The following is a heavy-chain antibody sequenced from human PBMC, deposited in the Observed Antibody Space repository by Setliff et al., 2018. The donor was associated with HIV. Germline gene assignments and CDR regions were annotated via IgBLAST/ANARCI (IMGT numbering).Heavy chain of an antibody. V-gene: IGHV4-38-2*02. CDR1: GLSISSDYY. CDR2: IYHSGST. Sequence: PSETLSLTCTVSGLSISSDYYGGWIRQPPGKGLEWIGSIYHSGSTYYNPSLQSRVTISVDTSKNQFSLKLSSVTAADTAVYYCARLDYSNYYSYYIDVWGEGTMVTVSS. D-gene: IGHD4-4*01. CDR3: ARLDYSNYYSYYIDV. J-gene: IGHJ6*03.